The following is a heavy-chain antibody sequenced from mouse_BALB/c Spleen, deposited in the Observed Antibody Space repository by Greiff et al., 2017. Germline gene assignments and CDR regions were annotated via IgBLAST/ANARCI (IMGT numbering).Heavy chain of an antibody. D-gene: IGHD2-2*01. CDR2: IDPFNGGT. CDR3: ARVREWVRRGDYYAMDY. CDR1: GYSFTSYY. J-gene: IGHJ4*01. Sequence: EVKLQESGAELARPGASVKMSCKASGYSFTSYYMHWVKQSHGKSLEWIGYIDPFNGGTSYNQKFKGKATLTVDKSSSTAYMHLSSLTSEDSAVYYCARVREWVRRGDYYAMDYWGQGTSVTVSS. V-gene: IGHV1S29*02.